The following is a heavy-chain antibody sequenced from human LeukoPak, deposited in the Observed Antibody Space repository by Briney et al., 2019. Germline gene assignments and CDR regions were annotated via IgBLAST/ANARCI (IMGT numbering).Heavy chain of an antibody. Sequence: GGSLRLSCAASGFTFSSSQMNWVRQAPGKGLEWVSYISSSGTTIYYADSVKGRFTISRDNSKNSLYLQMNSLRPEDTALYYCAKVPSSASGWYRFDYWGQGTLVTVSS. J-gene: IGHJ4*02. V-gene: IGHV3-48*03. CDR1: GFTFSSSQ. CDR2: ISSSGTTI. CDR3: AKVPSSASGWYRFDY. D-gene: IGHD6-19*01.